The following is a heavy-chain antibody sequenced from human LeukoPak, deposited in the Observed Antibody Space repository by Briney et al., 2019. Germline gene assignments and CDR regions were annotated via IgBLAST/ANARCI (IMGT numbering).Heavy chain of an antibody. CDR3: ARHGPYSSSSGYYYYYMDV. J-gene: IGHJ6*03. CDR2: IYYSGST. CDR1: GGSISSSSYY. Sequence: SETLSLTCTVSGGSISSSSYYWGWIRQPPGKGLEWIGSIYYSGSTYYNPSLKRRVTISVDASKNQFSLKLSSVTAADTAVYYCARHGPYSSSSGYYYYYMDVWGKGTTVTVSS. V-gene: IGHV4-39*01. D-gene: IGHD6-6*01.